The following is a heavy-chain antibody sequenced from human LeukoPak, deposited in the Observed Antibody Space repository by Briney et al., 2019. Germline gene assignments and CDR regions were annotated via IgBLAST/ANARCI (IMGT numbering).Heavy chain of an antibody. CDR2: IYYSGTA. J-gene: IGHJ5*02. D-gene: IGHD4-17*01. CDR1: SGSISSYY. CDR3: AGHAFDDYVSGLYNWFDP. V-gene: IGHV4-59*08. Sequence: SETLSLTCTVSSGSISSYYWSWIRQPPGRGPEWIGYIYYSGTAKYNPSLKSRVTMSLDTSKNQFSLKVNSVTAADTAVYYCAGHAFDDYVSGLYNWFDPWGQGILVTVSS.